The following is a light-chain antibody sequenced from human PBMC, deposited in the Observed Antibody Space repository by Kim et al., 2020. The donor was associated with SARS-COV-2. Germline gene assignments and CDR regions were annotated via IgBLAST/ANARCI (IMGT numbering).Light chain of an antibody. CDR2: GAT. J-gene: IGKJ1*01. CDR1: RTDSTT. V-gene: IGKV3-15*01. Sequence: VARGERAAPTCGGSRTDSTTLAWLQQKRGRPPKLLIYGATPGATGVPPRFSGSGYGTDFILTISSLQSEDFAVNYCQQYHDWAGTFGQGTKVDIK. CDR3: QQYHDWAGT.